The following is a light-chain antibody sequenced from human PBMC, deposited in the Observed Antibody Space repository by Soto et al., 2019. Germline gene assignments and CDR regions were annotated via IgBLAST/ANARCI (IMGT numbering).Light chain of an antibody. V-gene: IGKV1-12*01. Sequence: DIKMTQSPSSVSASEGDRVTITCRVSQAIDSWLAWYQQKPGEAPKLLIFTGSLLHSGVPPRFSGSGSGTDFTLTISSLQPEDFATYYCQQTLSFPPTFGQGTKVDI. CDR2: TGS. J-gene: IGKJ1*01. CDR1: QAIDSW. CDR3: QQTLSFPPT.